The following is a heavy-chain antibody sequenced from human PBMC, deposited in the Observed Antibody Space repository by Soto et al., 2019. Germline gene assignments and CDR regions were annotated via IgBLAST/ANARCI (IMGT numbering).Heavy chain of an antibody. CDR3: AKDGCADGYFGNWLDP. CDR1: GGTFSNYA. J-gene: IGHJ5*02. Sequence: QVQLVQSGAEVKKPGSSVKVSCKASGGTFSNYAITWVRQAPGQGLEWVGRIIPIFGTTNVAQKFQGRVTITADESTTTANMELSGLRSDDTAVYYCAKDGCADGYFGNWLDPWGQGTLVTVSS. V-gene: IGHV1-69*15. D-gene: IGHD5-12*01. CDR2: IIPIFGTT.